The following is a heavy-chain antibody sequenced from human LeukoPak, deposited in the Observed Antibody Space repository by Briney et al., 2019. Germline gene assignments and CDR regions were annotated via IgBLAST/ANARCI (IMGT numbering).Heavy chain of an antibody. Sequence: SSETLSLTCTVAGGSIRSYYWRWIRQPAGEGLEWIGRIHSSGSTNYNPSLKTRVTMSVDTTKNQSSLQQSSVTAADTAVYYCAREFSGQDCSGGSCLDYWGQGTLVTVSS. CDR3: AREFSGQDCSGGSCLDY. CDR2: IHSSGST. CDR1: GGSIRSYY. D-gene: IGHD2-15*01. V-gene: IGHV4-4*07. J-gene: IGHJ4*02.